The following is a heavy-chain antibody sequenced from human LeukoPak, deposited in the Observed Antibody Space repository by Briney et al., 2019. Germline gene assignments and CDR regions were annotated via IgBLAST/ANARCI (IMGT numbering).Heavy chain of an antibody. V-gene: IGHV3-23*01. CDR3: TLTLVRGRVYGMDV. J-gene: IGHJ6*04. Sequence: GGSLRLSCAASGFTFDSYDMSWVRQAPGKGLEWVSGTSASGGSTYYADSVKGRFTISRDNSKNTLYLQMNSLRAEDTAVYYCTLTLVRGRVYGMDVWGEGTTVTVSS. D-gene: IGHD3-10*01. CDR2: TSASGGST. CDR1: GFTFDSYD.